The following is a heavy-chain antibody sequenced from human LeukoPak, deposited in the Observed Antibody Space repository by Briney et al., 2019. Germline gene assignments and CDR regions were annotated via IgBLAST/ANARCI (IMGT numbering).Heavy chain of an antibody. D-gene: IGHD3-22*01. V-gene: IGHV1-24*01. CDR3: ATAPGYYDSSGYLCNWFDP. CDR2: FDPEDGET. CDR1: GYTLTELY. Sequence: ASVKVSRKVSGYTLTELYMHWVRQAPGKGLEWMGGFDPEDGETIYAQKFQGRVTMTEDTSTGTAYMELSSLRSEDTAVYYCATAPGYYDSSGYLCNWFDPWGQGTLVTVSS. J-gene: IGHJ5*02.